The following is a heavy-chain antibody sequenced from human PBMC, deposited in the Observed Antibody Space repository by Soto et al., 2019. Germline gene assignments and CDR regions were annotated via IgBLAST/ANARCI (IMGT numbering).Heavy chain of an antibody. D-gene: IGHD6-19*01. J-gene: IGHJ4*02. CDR2: VSHDGLAQ. Sequence: QVQLMESGGGVVQPGTSLRLLCEGAGFTFSRYGMHWVRQAPGMGLGWVAVVSHDGLAQYYGDSVKGRFTISRDNSQNTLYLQMNNLSTEDTAIYYCAKETIEVGGPNYFDYWGQGTLVTVSS. CDR1: GFTFSRYG. V-gene: IGHV3-30*18. CDR3: AKETIEVGGPNYFDY.